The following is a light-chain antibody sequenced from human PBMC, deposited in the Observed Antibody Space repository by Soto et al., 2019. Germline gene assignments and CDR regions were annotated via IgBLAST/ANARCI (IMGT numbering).Light chain of an antibody. CDR1: PSVSNS. CDR3: QQRNNWPSTT. CDR2: DAS. Sequence: ESVLTQSPATLSLSPGERATLSCRASPSVSNSLAWYQHKPGQAPRLLIYDASNRATGVPTRFSGSGSGTDFTLTISSLEPEDFAVYYCQQRNNWPSTTFGPGTKVDIK. V-gene: IGKV3-11*01. J-gene: IGKJ3*01.